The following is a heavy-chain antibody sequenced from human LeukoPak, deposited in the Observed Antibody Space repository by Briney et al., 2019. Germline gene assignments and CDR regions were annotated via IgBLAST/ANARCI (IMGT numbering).Heavy chain of an antibody. CDR3: ARGEWELTDY. CDR1: GGSFSGYY. D-gene: IGHD1-26*01. CDR2: INHSGST. Sequence: PSETLSLTCAVYGGSFSGYYWSWIRQSPGKGLEWIGEINHSGSTNYNPSLKSRVTISVDTSKNQFSLKLSSVAAADTAVYYCARGEWELTDYWGQGTLVTVSS. J-gene: IGHJ4*02. V-gene: IGHV4-34*01.